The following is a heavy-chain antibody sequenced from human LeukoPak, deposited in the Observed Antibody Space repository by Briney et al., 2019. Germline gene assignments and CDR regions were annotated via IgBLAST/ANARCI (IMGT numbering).Heavy chain of an antibody. J-gene: IGHJ4*02. CDR2: IYHSGST. V-gene: IGHV4-4*02. CDR1: GGSISSSNW. Sequence: SETRSLTCAVSGGSISSSNWWSWVRQPRGKGLEWIGEIYHSGSTNYNPSLKSRGTITVDKSKNQFSLKLSSVTAADTAVYYCARNGYYYGSGSYPDYWGQGTLVTVSS. D-gene: IGHD3-10*01. CDR3: ARNGYYYGSGSYPDY.